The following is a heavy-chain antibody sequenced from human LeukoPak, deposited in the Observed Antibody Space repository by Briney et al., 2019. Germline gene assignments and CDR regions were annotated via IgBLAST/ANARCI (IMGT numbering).Heavy chain of an antibody. V-gene: IGHV1-69*01. CDR3: ARAREGMTTIDY. D-gene: IGHD4-17*01. Sequence: ASVKVSCKASGGTFSSYAISWVRQAPGQGLEWMGGIIPIFGTANYAQKFQGRVTITADESTSTAYMELSSLRSEDTAVDYCARAREGMTTIDYWGQGTLVTVSS. J-gene: IGHJ4*02. CDR2: IIPIFGTA. CDR1: GGTFSSYA.